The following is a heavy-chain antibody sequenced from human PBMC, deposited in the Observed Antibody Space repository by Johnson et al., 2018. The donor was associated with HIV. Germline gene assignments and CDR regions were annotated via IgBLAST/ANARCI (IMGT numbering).Heavy chain of an antibody. J-gene: IGHJ3*02. V-gene: IGHV3-66*01. D-gene: IGHD1-1*01. CDR1: GFTVSSNY. CDR2: IIGGSGGAT. CDR3: ARVNSAAAFDI. Sequence: VQLVESGGGVVQPGRSLRLSCAASGFTVSSNYMSWVRQAPGKGLEWVASIIGGSGGATYFADSVKGRFTISRDNLREILYLQMNSLRAADTALYYCARVNSAAAFDIWGQGTMVTVSS.